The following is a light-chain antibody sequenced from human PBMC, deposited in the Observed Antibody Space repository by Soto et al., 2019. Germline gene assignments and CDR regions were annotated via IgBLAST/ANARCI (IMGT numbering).Light chain of an antibody. J-gene: IGKJ4*02. V-gene: IGKV3-20*01. CDR2: GAS. Sequence: EIVLTQSPATLSLSPGERATLSCRASQSISSNYLAWDQHKAGQALMLLIYGASSSALGIPDRFSGSGSGTEFTLSINKLVPEDFDVYYCQQHGSSLQTFGAGTKVEIK. CDR1: QSISSNY. CDR3: QQHGSSLQT.